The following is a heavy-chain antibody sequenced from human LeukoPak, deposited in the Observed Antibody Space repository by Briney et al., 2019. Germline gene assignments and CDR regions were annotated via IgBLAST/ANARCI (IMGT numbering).Heavy chain of an antibody. J-gene: IGHJ3*02. D-gene: IGHD2-2*01. CDR1: GFTFSSYA. CDR3: AREFEYCSSTSCYYAFDI. V-gene: IGHV3-7*01. CDR2: IKQEGSEK. Sequence: GGSLRLSCAASGFTFSSYAMSCVRHAPGKGLEWVANIKQEGSEKYYVDSVKGRFTISRDNAKKSLYLQMNSLRAEDTAVYYCAREFEYCSSTSCYYAFDIWGQGTMVTVSS.